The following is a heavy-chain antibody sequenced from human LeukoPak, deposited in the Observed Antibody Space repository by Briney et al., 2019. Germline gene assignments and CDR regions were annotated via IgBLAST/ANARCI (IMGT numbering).Heavy chain of an antibody. CDR2: IYYSGST. CDR1: GGSISSYY. J-gene: IGHJ6*02. V-gene: IGHV4-59*01. CDR3: ASGTARYYYGMDV. Sequence: PSETLSLTCSVSGGSISSYYWSWIRQPPGKGLEWIGYIYYSGSTNYNPSLKSRVTISVDTSKNQFSLKLSSVTAADTAVYYCASGTARYYYGMDVWGQGTTVTVSS. D-gene: IGHD5-18*01.